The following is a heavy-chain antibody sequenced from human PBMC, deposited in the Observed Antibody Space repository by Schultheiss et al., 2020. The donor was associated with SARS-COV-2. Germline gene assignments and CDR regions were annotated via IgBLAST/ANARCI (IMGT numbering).Heavy chain of an antibody. D-gene: IGHD3-10*01. CDR2: IYYSGST. CDR3: AREDERFGHDY. CDR1: GGSITNYY. J-gene: IGHJ4*02. Sequence: SETLSLTCTVSGGSITNYYWSWIRQPPGKGLEWIGYIYYSGSTNYNPSLKSRVTISVDTSKNQFSLKLSSVTAADTAVYYCAREDERFGHDYWGQGTLVTVSS. V-gene: IGHV4-59*01.